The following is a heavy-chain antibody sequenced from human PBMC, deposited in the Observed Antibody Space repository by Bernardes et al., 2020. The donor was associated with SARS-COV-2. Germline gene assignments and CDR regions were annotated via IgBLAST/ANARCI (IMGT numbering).Heavy chain of an antibody. CDR2: IYSGGST. V-gene: IGHV3-53*01. Sequence: GGSLRLSCAASGFTVSSNYMRWVRQAPGRGLEWVSAIYSGGSTYYADSVKGRFTISRDNSKNTLYLQMNSLRAEDTAVYYCARAGTIEYYGMDVWGQGTTVTVSS. CDR3: ARAGTIEYYGMDV. D-gene: IGHD3-3*01. CDR1: GFTVSSNY. J-gene: IGHJ6*02.